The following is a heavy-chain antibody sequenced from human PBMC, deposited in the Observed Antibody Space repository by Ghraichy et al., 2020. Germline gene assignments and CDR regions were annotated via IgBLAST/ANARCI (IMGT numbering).Heavy chain of an antibody. Sequence: LSLTCAASGFTFSSYAMTWVRQAPGKGLEWVSAISGSGGSTYYADSVKGRFTISRDNSKNTLYLQMNSLRADDTAVYYCARGGDITDYWGQGTLVTVSS. J-gene: IGHJ4*02. V-gene: IGHV3-23*01. CDR2: ISGSGGST. D-gene: IGHD2-15*01. CDR1: GFTFSSYA. CDR3: ARGGDITDY.